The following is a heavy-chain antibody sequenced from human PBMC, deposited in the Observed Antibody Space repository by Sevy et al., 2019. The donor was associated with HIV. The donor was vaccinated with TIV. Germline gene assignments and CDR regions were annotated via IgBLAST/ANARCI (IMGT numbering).Heavy chain of an antibody. J-gene: IGHJ4*02. Sequence: GGSLRLSCTASGFTFGDYAMSWVRQAPGKGLEWVGFIRSKAYGGTTEYAASVKGRFTISRDDSKSIAYLQMNSLKTEDTAVFYCTSRSERLLEVLPTKFDCLGQGTLVTVSS. D-gene: IGHD3-3*01. V-gene: IGHV3-49*04. CDR1: GFTFGDYA. CDR2: IRSKAYGGTT. CDR3: TSRSERLLEVLPTKFDC.